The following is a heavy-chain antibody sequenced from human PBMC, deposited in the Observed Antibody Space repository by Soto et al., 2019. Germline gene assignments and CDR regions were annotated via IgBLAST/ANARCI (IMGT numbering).Heavy chain of an antibody. CDR3: AADPGIAGFDY. CDR1: GVSISASSYY. D-gene: IGHD3-10*01. V-gene: IGHV4-39*07. CDR2: MDYSGST. Sequence: SETLSLTCSVSGVSISASSYYWGWIRQPPGKGLEWIGSMDYSGSTYYNPSLKSRVTISLDTSKNQFSLKLNSLTAADTAVYYCAADPGIAGFDYWGQGTLVTVSS. J-gene: IGHJ4*02.